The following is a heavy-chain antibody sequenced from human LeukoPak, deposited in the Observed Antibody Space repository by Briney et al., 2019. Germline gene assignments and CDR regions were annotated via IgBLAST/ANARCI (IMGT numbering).Heavy chain of an antibody. Sequence: GASVKVSCKASGYTFTGYYMHWVRQAPGQGLEWMGWINPNSGGTIYAQKFQGRVTMTRDTSISTAYMELSRLRSNDTAVYYCARERYSYGQRSFYYWDQGPLVTVSS. V-gene: IGHV1-2*02. CDR3: ARERYSYGQRSFYY. J-gene: IGHJ4*02. CDR2: INPNSGGT. D-gene: IGHD5-18*01. CDR1: GYTFTGYY.